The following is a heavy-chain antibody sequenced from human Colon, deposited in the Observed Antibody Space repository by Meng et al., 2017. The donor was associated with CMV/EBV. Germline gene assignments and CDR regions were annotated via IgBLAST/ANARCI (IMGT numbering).Heavy chain of an antibody. CDR3: ARGRTGPGWKYYFDH. CDR2: SRSREFSGSR. J-gene: IGHJ4*02. Sequence: GESLKISCRTSGFTADDYALAWVRQAPGKGLEWVGFSRSREFSGSREYAASVRNRFTISRDSSRSTLFLQMDGLLTDDTAVYFCARGRTGPGWKYYFDHWGRGTLVTVSS. D-gene: IGHD6-19*01. CDR1: GFTADDYA. V-gene: IGHV3-49*04.